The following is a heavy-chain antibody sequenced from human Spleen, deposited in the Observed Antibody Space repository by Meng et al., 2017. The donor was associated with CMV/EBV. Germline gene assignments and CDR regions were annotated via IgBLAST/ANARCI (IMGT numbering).Heavy chain of an antibody. J-gene: IGHJ4*02. CDR3: ARGPNDYYDDNPPPDY. V-gene: IGHV4-31*03. Sequence: SETLSLTCTVSGGSISSGNYYWSWIRQFPGKGLDWIGYIYYSGSTHYNPSLKSRLTMSVDTSKNQFSLKLNSMTPADTAVYYCARGPNDYYDDNPPPDYWGQGTLVTVSS. CDR1: GGSISSGNYY. D-gene: IGHD3-22*01. CDR2: IYYSGST.